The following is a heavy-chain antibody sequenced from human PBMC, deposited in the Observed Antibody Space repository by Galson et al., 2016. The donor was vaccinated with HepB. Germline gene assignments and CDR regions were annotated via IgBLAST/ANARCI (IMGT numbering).Heavy chain of an antibody. J-gene: IGHJ3*01. D-gene: IGHD2-8*02. CDR1: GGSISSGGFF. Sequence: TLSLTCNVSGGSISSGGFFWSWIRQHPGQGLAFIGYIYSSGSTYYNPSLKTRLTISVDTSKNQFSLNLSSVTAADTAVYYCASGLAGIVYRFFDVWGQGTMLTVSS. CDR3: ASGLAGIVYRFFDV. V-gene: IGHV4-31*03. CDR2: IYSSGST.